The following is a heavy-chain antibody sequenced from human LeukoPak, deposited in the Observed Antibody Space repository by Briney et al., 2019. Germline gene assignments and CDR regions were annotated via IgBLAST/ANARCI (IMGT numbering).Heavy chain of an antibody. CDR3: VREGYYDSGGPFSGYFDY. CDR1: GFTFNKYA. D-gene: IGHD3-22*01. CDR2: ISNDGVTR. J-gene: IGHJ4*02. Sequence: TGGSLRLSSAASGFTFNKYAIHWARLAPGKGLEWGAVISNDGVTRIFANSVKGRFTISRDNWKNTLYLQLSSLRVEDTAVYYCVREGYYDSGGPFSGYFDYWGRGDLVTVSS. V-gene: IGHV3-30*04.